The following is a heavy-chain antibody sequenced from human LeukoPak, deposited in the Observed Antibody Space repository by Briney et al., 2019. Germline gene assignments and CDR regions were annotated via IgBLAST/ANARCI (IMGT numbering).Heavy chain of an antibody. V-gene: IGHV4-59*08. D-gene: IGHD3-16*02. CDR1: AASFSAYY. CDR2: TSDSGSS. CDR3: ARIVRQDGGYLDL. J-gene: IGHJ2*01. Sequence: SETLSLTCPVLAASFSAYYWTWIRQPPGKGLEWIGYTSDSGSSNYKSSLKSRVSMSVDTSKRQFSLTLTSVTAADTAVYYCARIVRQDGGYLDLWGRGSLVTVSS.